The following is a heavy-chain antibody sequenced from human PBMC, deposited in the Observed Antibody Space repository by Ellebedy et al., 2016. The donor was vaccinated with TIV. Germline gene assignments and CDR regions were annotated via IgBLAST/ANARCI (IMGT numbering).Heavy chain of an antibody. CDR1: GYTFTSYD. Sequence: ASVKVSCXASGYTFTSYDINWVRQATGQGLEWMGWMNPNSGNTGYAQKFQGRVTMTRNTSISTAYMELSSLRSEDTAVYYCARGTYCSSTSCYWGYYYYYMDVWGKGTTVTVSS. CDR2: MNPNSGNT. J-gene: IGHJ6*03. V-gene: IGHV1-8*01. D-gene: IGHD2-2*01. CDR3: ARGTYCSSTSCYWGYYYYYMDV.